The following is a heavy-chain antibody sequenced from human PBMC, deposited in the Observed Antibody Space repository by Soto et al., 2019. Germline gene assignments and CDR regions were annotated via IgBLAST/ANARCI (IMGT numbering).Heavy chain of an antibody. CDR3: ARGPAHYYDFWSGYYRRLVPVGEYFDY. CDR2: IKQDGSEK. J-gene: IGHJ4*02. Sequence: GGSLRLSCAASGFTFSSYWMSWVRQAPGKGLEWVANIKQDGSEKYYVDSVKGRFTISRDNAKNSLYLQMNSLRAEDTAVYYCARGPAHYYDFWSGYYRRLVPVGEYFDYWGQGTLVTVSS. CDR1: GFTFSSYW. V-gene: IGHV3-7*01. D-gene: IGHD3-3*01.